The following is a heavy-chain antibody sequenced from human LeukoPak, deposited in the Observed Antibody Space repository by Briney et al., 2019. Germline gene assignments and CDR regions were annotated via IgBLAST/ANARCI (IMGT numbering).Heavy chain of an antibody. CDR2: IWYDGSNK. Sequence: PGGSLRLSCAASGFTLSSYGMHWVRQAPGKGLEWVAVIWYDGSNKYYADSVKGRFTISRDNSKNTLYLQMNSLRAEDTAVYYCAKDSSSWYAFDYWGQGTLVTVSS. V-gene: IGHV3-33*06. D-gene: IGHD6-13*01. CDR1: GFTLSSYG. J-gene: IGHJ4*02. CDR3: AKDSSSWYAFDY.